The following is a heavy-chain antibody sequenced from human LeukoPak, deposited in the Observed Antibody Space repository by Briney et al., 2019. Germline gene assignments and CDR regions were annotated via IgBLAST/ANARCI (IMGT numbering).Heavy chain of an antibody. CDR2: IYYSGST. CDR3: ATQYCSSTSCSYPFDP. J-gene: IGHJ5*02. V-gene: IGHV4-59*13. D-gene: IGHD2-2*01. Sequence: SGTLSLTCTVSGDSISSYYWSWIRQPPGKGLEWIGYIYYSGSTNYNPSLKSRVTISVDTSKNQFSLKLSSVTAADTAVYYCATQYCSSTSCSYPFDPWGQGTLVTVSS. CDR1: GDSISSYY.